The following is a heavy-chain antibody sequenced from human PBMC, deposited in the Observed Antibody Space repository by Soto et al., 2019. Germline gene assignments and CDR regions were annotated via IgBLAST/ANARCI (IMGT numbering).Heavy chain of an antibody. CDR1: GFTVSGNY. D-gene: IGHD3-22*01. CDR3: ARNYYDSGGGFDY. J-gene: IGHJ4*02. Sequence: EVQLVESGGGLIQPGGSLRLSCVASGFTVSGNYMSWVRQAPGKGLEWVSVIYSGGSTYYADSVKGRFTISRDNSKNTLYLQMNSLRAEDTAVYYCARNYYDSGGGFDYWGQGTLVTVSS. V-gene: IGHV3-53*01. CDR2: IYSGGST.